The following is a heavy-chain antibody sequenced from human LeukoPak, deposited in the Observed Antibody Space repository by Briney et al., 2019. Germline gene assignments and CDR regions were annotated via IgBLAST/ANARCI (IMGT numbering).Heavy chain of an antibody. D-gene: IGHD1-7*01. CDR3: ASSGSIGTISTIDY. J-gene: IGHJ4*02. Sequence: KSGESLKISCKGSGYTFTSYWIGWVRQMPGKGLEWMGSIYPGGSDTRYSPSFQGQVTISADKSISTAYLQWSSLKASDTAMYYCASSGSIGTISTIDYWGQGTLVTVSS. V-gene: IGHV5-51*01. CDR1: GYTFTSYW. CDR2: IYPGGSDT.